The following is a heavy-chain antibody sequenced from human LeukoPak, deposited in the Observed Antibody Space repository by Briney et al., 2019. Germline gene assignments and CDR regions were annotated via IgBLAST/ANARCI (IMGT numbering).Heavy chain of an antibody. CDR1: GGTFSSYA. CDR2: IIPIFGTA. D-gene: IGHD3-22*01. J-gene: IGHJ5*02. Sequence: GASVKVSCKASGGTFSSYAISWVRQAPGQGLEWMGGIIPIFGTANYAQKFQGRVTITADESTSTAYMELSSLRSEDTAVYYCATEDYYDSGSFDPWGQGTLVTVSS. CDR3: ATEDYYDSGSFDP. V-gene: IGHV1-69*13.